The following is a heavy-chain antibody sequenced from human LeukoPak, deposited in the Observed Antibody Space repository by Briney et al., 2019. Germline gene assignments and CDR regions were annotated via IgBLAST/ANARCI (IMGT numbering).Heavy chain of an antibody. J-gene: IGHJ4*02. V-gene: IGHV3-23*01. CDR2: ISISGSKT. CDR1: EFDFSSHA. D-gene: IGHD4-17*01. Sequence: GGSLRLSCAASEFDFSSHAMTWVRQAPGKGLEWVSAISISGSKTYYADSVKGRFTISRDNSKNTLYLQMNGLRAEDTAVYYCANEIRPNDYWGQGTQVTVSS. CDR3: ANEIRPNDY.